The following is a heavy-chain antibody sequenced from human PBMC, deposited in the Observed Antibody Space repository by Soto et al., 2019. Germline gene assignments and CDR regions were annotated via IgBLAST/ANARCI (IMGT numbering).Heavy chain of an antibody. D-gene: IGHD3-10*01. CDR2: ISYDGSNK. Sequence: GGSLRLSCAASGFTFSSYGMHWVRQAPGKGLEWVAVISYDGSNKYYADSVKGRFTISRDNSKNTLYLQMNSLRAEDTAVYYCAKESVTMVRGVSIDYWGQGTLVTVSS. J-gene: IGHJ4*02. CDR3: AKESVTMVRGVSIDY. CDR1: GFTFSSYG. V-gene: IGHV3-30*18.